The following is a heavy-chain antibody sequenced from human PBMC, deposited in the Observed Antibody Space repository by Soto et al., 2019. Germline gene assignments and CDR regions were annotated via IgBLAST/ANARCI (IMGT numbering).Heavy chain of an antibody. V-gene: IGHV1-69*01. CDR2: IIPIFGTA. Sequence: QVQLVQSGAEVKKPGSSVKVSCKASGGTFSSYAISWVRQAPGQGLEWMGGIIPIFGTANYAQKFQGRVTITADESTITAYMELSSLRSEDTAVYYCAAKYNWNYRPPNWFDPWGQGTLVTLSS. CDR3: AAKYNWNYRPPNWFDP. CDR1: GGTFSSYA. J-gene: IGHJ5*02. D-gene: IGHD1-7*01.